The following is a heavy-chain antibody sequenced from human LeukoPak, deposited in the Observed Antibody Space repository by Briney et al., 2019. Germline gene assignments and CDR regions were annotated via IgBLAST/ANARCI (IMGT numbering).Heavy chain of an antibody. J-gene: IGHJ5*02. V-gene: IGHV1-69*13. Sequence: ASVKVSCKASGGTFSNYAISWVRQAPGQGLEWMGGIVPPFGTANYAQRFQGRVTITADASTSTAYMEMSSLRSEDTAMYYCAGDRSIAAVNWFDPWGQGTLVTVSS. CDR2: IVPPFGTA. CDR1: GGTFSNYA. CDR3: AGDRSIAAVNWFDP. D-gene: IGHD6-13*01.